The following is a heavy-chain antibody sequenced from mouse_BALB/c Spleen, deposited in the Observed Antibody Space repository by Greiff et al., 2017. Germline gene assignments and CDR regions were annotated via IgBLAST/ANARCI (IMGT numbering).Heavy chain of an antibody. Sequence: EVKLMESGGGLVKPGGSLKLSCAASGFTFSSYTMSWVRQTPEKRLEWVATISSGGSYTYYPDSVKGRFTISRDNAKNTLYLQMSSLKSEDTAMYYCTRESITTVVVFDYWGQGTTLTVSS. D-gene: IGHD1-1*01. V-gene: IGHV5-6-4*01. CDR3: TRESITTVVVFDY. CDR2: ISSGGSYT. J-gene: IGHJ2*01. CDR1: GFTFSSYT.